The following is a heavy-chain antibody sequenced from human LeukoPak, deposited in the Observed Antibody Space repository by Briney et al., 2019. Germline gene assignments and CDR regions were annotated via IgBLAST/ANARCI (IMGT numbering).Heavy chain of an antibody. CDR2: ISSSSSYI. CDR3: ARDLGGQGAFDI. J-gene: IGHJ3*02. CDR1: GFIFSSYW. Sequence: GALRLSCEASGFIFSSYWMHWVRQAPGKGLVWVSSISSSSSYIYYADSVKGRFTISRDNAKNSLYPQMNSLRAEDTAVYYCARDLGGQGAFDIWGQGAMVTVSS. V-gene: IGHV3-21*01. D-gene: IGHD3-16*01.